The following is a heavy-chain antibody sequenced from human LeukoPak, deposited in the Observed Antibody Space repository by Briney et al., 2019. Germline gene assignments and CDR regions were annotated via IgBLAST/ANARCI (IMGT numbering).Heavy chain of an antibody. D-gene: IGHD2/OR15-2a*01. J-gene: IGHJ6*03. V-gene: IGHV3-21*04. CDR1: GFTFSSYS. Sequence: GGSLRLSCAASGFTFSSYSMNWIRQAPGKGLEWVSSISSSSSYIYYADSVKGRFTISRDNSKNSLYLQMNSLRTEDTALYYCAKYHSYYYYMDVWGKGTTVTISS. CDR2: ISSSSSYI. CDR3: AKYHSYYYYMDV.